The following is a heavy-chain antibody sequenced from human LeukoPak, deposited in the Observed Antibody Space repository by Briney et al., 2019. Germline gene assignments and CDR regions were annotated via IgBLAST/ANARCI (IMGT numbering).Heavy chain of an antibody. CDR2: INPSGGST. CDR3: ARVTESIAAAGLDY. V-gene: IGHV1-46*01. CDR1: GYTFTTYV. J-gene: IGHJ4*02. D-gene: IGHD6-13*01. Sequence: GASVKVSCKASGYTFTTYVIIWVRQAPGQGLEWMGIINPSGGSTSYAQKFQGRVTMTRDMSTSTVYMELSRLRSDDTAVYYCARVTESIAAAGLDYWGQGTLVTVSS.